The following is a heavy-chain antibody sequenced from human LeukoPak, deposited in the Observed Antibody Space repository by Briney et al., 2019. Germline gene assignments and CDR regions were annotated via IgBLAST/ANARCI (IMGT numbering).Heavy chain of an antibody. Sequence: GGSLRLSCAASGFTFSSYAMHWVRQAPGKGLEWVAVIWYDGSNKYYADSVKGRFTISRDNSKNTLYLQLNSLRAEDTAVYYCARDPEYYYDSSGYYYSYYYGMDVWGQGTTVTVSS. V-gene: IGHV3-33*08. J-gene: IGHJ6*02. CDR3: ARDPEYYYDSSGYYYSYYYGMDV. CDR1: GFTFSSYA. CDR2: IWYDGSNK. D-gene: IGHD3-22*01.